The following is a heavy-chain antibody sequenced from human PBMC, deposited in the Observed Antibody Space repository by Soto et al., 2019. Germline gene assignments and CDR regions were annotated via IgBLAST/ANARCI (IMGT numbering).Heavy chain of an antibody. CDR3: RRRSNSNDNYFDP. D-gene: IGHD2-8*01. CDR1: GASISVHSYY. J-gene: IGHJ5*02. CDR2: SYYSGTT. Sequence: PSETLSLTCTVSGASISVHSYYWTWIRQPPGKGLEWIGSSYYSGTTYFNPSLKSRATISVDTSKNQFSLRLTSVTAADTAIYYCRRRSNSNDNYFDPLGRGGLVT. V-gene: IGHV4-39*01.